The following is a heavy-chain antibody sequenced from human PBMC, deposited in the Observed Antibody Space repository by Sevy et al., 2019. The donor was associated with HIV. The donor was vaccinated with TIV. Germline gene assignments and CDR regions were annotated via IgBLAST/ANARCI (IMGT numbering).Heavy chain of an antibody. CDR1: RFTSSNYW. D-gene: IGHD3-10*01. V-gene: IGHV3-74*01. J-gene: IGHJ4*02. CDR3: ARGTAGVASL. Sequence: GGSLRLSCVVSRFTSSNYWMYWVRQAPGKGLVWVSRINSDGRITTYADSVKGRFTISRDLAKNTLYLQMNSVRVEDTAVYFCARGTAGVASLWGQGTLVTVSS. CDR2: INSDGRIT.